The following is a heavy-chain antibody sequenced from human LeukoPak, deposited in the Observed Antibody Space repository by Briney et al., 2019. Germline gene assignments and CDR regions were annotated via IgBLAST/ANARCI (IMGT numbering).Heavy chain of an antibody. CDR2: IIPILGIA. CDR3: ASFRDYYDSSGYYDGGFDY. D-gene: IGHD3-22*01. J-gene: IGHJ4*02. CDR1: GGTFSSYA. Sequence: GASVKVSCKASGGTFSSYAISWVRQPPGQGLEGMGRIIPILGIANYAQKFQGRVTITADKSTSTAYMELSSLRSEDTVVYYCASFRDYYDSSGYYDGGFDYWGQGTLVTVSS. V-gene: IGHV1-69*04.